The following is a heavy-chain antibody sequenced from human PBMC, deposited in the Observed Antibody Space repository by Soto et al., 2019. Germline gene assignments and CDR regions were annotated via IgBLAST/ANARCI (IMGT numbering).Heavy chain of an antibody. D-gene: IGHD3-10*01. V-gene: IGHV3-7*05. Sequence: GGSLRLSCAASGFTFGNYWMTWVRQAPGKGLEWVANIKGDGSAKSYLDSVRGRFTVSRDNAENSLFLQMNILRAEGTAVYYCAKDYGRFGSTTFYYFDYWGQGTLVTVSS. CDR1: GFTFGNYW. J-gene: IGHJ4*02. CDR3: AKDYGRFGSTTFYYFDY. CDR2: IKGDGSAK.